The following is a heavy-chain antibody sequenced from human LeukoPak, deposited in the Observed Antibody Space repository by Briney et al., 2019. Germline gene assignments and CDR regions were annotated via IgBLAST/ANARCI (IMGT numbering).Heavy chain of an antibody. J-gene: IGHJ6*02. CDR3: AKDHIVAVPALLYGMDV. D-gene: IGHD2-2*01. CDR1: GFTFSSYA. CDR2: ISGSGGST. Sequence: GGSLRLSCAASGFTFSSYAMSWVRQAPGKGLEWVSTISGSGGSTYYADSVKGRFTISRDNSKNTLYLQMNSLRAEDTAGYYCAKDHIVAVPALLYGMDVWGQGTTVTVSS. V-gene: IGHV3-23*01.